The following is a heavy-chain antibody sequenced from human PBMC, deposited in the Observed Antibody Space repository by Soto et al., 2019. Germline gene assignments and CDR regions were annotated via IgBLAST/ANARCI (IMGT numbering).Heavy chain of an antibody. J-gene: IGHJ6*02. CDR2: VYHSGIT. V-gene: IGHV4-4*02. D-gene: IGHD1-26*01. CDR1: GASISSINW. Sequence: PSETLSLTCAISGASISSINWWTWVRQPPGKGLQWIGEVYHSGITDYNPSLKSRVTISVDKSKNQFSLNLTAATAADTAVYYCAKSRGIVGATTRRRLGMDVWGQGTMVTVSS. CDR3: AKSRGIVGATTRRRLGMDV.